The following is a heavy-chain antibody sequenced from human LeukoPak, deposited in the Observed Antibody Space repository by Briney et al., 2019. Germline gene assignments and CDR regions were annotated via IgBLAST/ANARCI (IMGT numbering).Heavy chain of an antibody. CDR3: AREGITMVRGVITPSFLGYGMDV. D-gene: IGHD3-10*01. Sequence: GGSLRLSCAASGFTFSSYSMNWVRQAPGKGLEWVSSISSSSSYIYYADSVNGRFTISRDNAKNSLYLQMNSLRAEDTAVYYCAREGITMVRGVITPSFLGYGMDVWGQGTTVTVSS. J-gene: IGHJ6*02. CDR2: ISSSSSYI. V-gene: IGHV3-21*01. CDR1: GFTFSSYS.